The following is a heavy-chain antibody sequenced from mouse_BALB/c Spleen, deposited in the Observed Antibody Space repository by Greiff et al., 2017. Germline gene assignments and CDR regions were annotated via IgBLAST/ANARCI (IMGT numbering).Heavy chain of an antibody. CDR1: GYAFTNYL. CDR3: ARSREGDY. Sequence: QVQLKESGAELVRPGTSVKVSCKASGYAFTNYLIEWVKQRPGQGLEWIGVINPGSGGTNYNEKFKGKATLTADKSSSTAYMQLSSLTSDDSAVYFCARSREGDYWGQGTSVTVSS. CDR2: INPGSGGT. V-gene: IGHV1-54*03. J-gene: IGHJ4*01.